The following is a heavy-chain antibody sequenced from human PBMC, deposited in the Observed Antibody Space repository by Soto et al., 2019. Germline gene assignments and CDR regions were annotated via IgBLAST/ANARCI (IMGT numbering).Heavy chain of an antibody. J-gene: IGHJ4*02. CDR1: GGSISRYY. V-gene: IGHV4-59*01. CDR2: IYYSGST. Sequence: SETLSLTCTVSGGSISRYYWSWIRQRPGKGLEWIGYIYYSGSTNYNPSLKSRVTISVDTSKNQFSLKLSSVTAADTAVYYCARVLRYFDWLSPQVFYYWGQGTLVTVSS. CDR3: ARVLRYFDWLSPQVFYY. D-gene: IGHD3-9*01.